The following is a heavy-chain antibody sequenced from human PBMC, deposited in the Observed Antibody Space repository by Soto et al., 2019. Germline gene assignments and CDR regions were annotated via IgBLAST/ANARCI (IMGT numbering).Heavy chain of an antibody. Sequence: SLTCAISGDSVSSNSAAWNWIRQSPSRGLEWLGRTYYRSKWYNDYAVSVKSRITINPDTSKNQFSLQLNSVTPEDTAVYYCARDPRYCSGGSCSVWFDPWGQGTLVTVSS. V-gene: IGHV6-1*01. D-gene: IGHD2-15*01. CDR2: TYYRSKWYN. CDR1: GDSVSSNSAA. CDR3: ARDPRYCSGGSCSVWFDP. J-gene: IGHJ5*02.